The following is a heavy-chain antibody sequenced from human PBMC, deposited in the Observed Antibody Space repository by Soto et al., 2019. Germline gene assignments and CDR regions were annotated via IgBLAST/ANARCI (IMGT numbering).Heavy chain of an antibody. CDR2: ISDSGRTK. CDR3: SRDLGTWEENAFDI. CDR1: TFTFSSYS. J-gene: IGHJ3*02. Sequence: EVQLVESGGGLVEPGGSLRLSCSASTFTFSSYSMNWVRQAPGKVLEWVSYISDSGRTKFYADSVKGRFTISRDNAKNSLSLEMKSLRDEDTAVYYFSRDLGTWEENAFDIWGQGTMVTVSS. D-gene: IGHD1-26*01. V-gene: IGHV3-48*02.